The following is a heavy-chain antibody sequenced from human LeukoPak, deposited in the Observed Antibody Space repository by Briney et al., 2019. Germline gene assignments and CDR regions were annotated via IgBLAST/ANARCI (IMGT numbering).Heavy chain of an antibody. Sequence: GGSLRLSCAASGFTVSSNYMSWVRQAPGKGLECVSLIYSGGSTYYTHSLKGGFTISRDNSKNTLYLQMNTLIAEDTAVYYCARDLDYYDSSGYGDAFDIWGQGTMVTVSS. J-gene: IGHJ3*02. V-gene: IGHV3-53*01. D-gene: IGHD3-22*01. CDR1: GFTVSSNY. CDR2: IYSGGST. CDR3: ARDLDYYDSSGYGDAFDI.